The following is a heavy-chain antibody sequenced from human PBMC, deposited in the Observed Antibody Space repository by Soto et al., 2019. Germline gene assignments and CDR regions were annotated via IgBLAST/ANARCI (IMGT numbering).Heavy chain of an antibody. Sequence: QVQLQESGPGLVKPSQTLSLTCTVSGGSISSGDYYWSWIRQPPGKGLEWIGYIYYSGSTYYNPSLKSXXTXSXXTSKNQFSLKLSSVTAADTAVYYCARVSSGYYPDYWGQGTLVTVSS. D-gene: IGHD3-22*01. CDR2: IYYSGST. J-gene: IGHJ4*02. CDR1: GGSISSGDYY. CDR3: ARVSSGYYPDY. V-gene: IGHV4-30-4*01.